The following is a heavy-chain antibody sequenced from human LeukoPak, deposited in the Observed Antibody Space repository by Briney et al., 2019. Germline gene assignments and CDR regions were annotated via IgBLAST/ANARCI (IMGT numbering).Heavy chain of an antibody. CDR3: ARGGGAVAGYYYYYGMDV. CDR2: FDPEDGET. Sequence: ASVKVSCKVSGYTLTELSMHWVRQAPGKGLEWMGGFDPEDGETIYAQKFQGRVTMTRDTSTSTVYMELSSLRSEDTAVYYCARGGGAVAGYYYYYGMDVWGQGTTVTVSS. V-gene: IGHV1-24*01. CDR1: GYTLTELS. D-gene: IGHD6-19*01. J-gene: IGHJ6*02.